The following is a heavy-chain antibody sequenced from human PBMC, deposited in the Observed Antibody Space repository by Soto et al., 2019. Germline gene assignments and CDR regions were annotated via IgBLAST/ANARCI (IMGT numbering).Heavy chain of an antibody. CDR3: ARDGLPHYYDSSGYYGTDAFDI. D-gene: IGHD3-22*01. Sequence: PSETLSLTCTVSGGSISSSSYYWGWIRQPPGKGLEWIGSIYYSGSTYYNPSLKSRVTISVDTSKNQFSLKLSSVTAADTAVYYCARDGLPHYYDSSGYYGTDAFDIWGQGTMVTVSS. J-gene: IGHJ3*02. CDR2: IYYSGST. CDR1: GGSISSSSYY. V-gene: IGHV4-39*02.